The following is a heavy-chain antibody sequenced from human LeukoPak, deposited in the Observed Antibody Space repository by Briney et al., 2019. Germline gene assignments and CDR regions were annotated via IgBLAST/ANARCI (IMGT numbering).Heavy chain of an antibody. CDR1: GLTFSSYA. CDR3: AKERSASYYYDSSGYSNYNFDY. V-gene: IGHV3-23*01. CDR2: ISGSGGNT. Sequence: PGGSLRLSCAASGLTFSSYAMSWVRQAPGKGLEWISVISGSGGNTNYADSVKGRFTISRDNSKNTLYLQMNSLRAEDTAVYYCAKERSASYYYDSSGYSNYNFDYWGQGTLVTISS. J-gene: IGHJ4*02. D-gene: IGHD3-22*01.